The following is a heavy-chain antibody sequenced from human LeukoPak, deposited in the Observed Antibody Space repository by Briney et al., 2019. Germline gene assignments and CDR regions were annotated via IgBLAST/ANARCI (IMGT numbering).Heavy chain of an antibody. CDR3: AKYGRSSWFYLDC. D-gene: IGHD6-13*01. CDR2: ISVSGSST. V-gene: IGHV3-23*01. CDR1: GFTFSSYA. J-gene: IGHJ4*02. Sequence: GGSLRLSGAVYGFTFSSYAMSWVRQAPWKGLEWVSGISVSGSSTHYADSVKGRFTISRDNSKNTLYLQMNSLRAEDTAVYYCAKYGRSSWFYLDCWGQGNLVTVSS.